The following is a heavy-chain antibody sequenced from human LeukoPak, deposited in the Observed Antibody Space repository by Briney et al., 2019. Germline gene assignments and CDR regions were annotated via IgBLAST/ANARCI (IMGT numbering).Heavy chain of an antibody. CDR2: IIPIFGIA. J-gene: IGHJ5*02. D-gene: IGHD3-3*01. CDR1: GGTFSSYT. V-gene: IGHV1-69*02. Sequence: SVKVSCKASGGTFSSYTISWVRQAPGQGLEWMGRIIPIFGIANYAQKFQGRVTITADKSTSTAYMELSSLRSEDTAVYYCARGAMVGYDFWSGVNWFDPWGQGTLVTVSS. CDR3: ARGAMVGYDFWSGVNWFDP.